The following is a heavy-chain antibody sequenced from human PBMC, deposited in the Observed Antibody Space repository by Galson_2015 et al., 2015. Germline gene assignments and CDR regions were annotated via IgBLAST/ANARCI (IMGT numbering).Heavy chain of an antibody. CDR2: INHSGST. Sequence: ETLSLTCAVYGGSFSGYYWSWIRQPPGKGLEWIGEINHSGSTNYNPSLKSRVTISVDTSQNQFSLKLTSVTAADTAVYYCARGGRWFGDRYNDYWAREPWSPSPQ. J-gene: IGHJ4*02. CDR1: GGSFSGYY. D-gene: IGHD3-10*01. CDR3: ARGGRWFGDRYNDY. V-gene: IGHV4-34*01.